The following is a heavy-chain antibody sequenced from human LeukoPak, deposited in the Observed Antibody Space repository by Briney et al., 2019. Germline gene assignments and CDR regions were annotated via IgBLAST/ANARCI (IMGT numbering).Heavy chain of an antibody. CDR1: GFTFSSYA. J-gene: IGHJ3*02. CDR3: AKDLAPGDI. D-gene: IGHD3-16*01. CDR2: ISGSGGST. V-gene: IGHV3-23*01. Sequence: GGSLRLSCAASGFTFSSYAMSWVRQAPGKGLEGVSAISGSGGSTYYADSVKGRFTIPRDNSKNTLYLQMNSLRVEDTAVYYCAKDLAPGDIWGQGTMVTVSS.